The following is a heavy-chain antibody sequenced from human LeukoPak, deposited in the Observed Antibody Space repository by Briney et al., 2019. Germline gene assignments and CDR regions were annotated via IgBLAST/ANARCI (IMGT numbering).Heavy chain of an antibody. V-gene: IGHV3-7*01. CDR1: GFTFTTYW. CDR2: IKQDGSEK. CDR3: ARSGSAGSVDY. J-gene: IGHJ4*02. Sequence: PGGSLRLSCAASGFTFTTYWMGWVRQAPGKGLEWVANIKQDGSEKYYVDSVKGRFTISRDNVKNSLYLQMNSLTVEDTSVFYCARSGSAGSVDYWGQGTLVTVSS. D-gene: IGHD3-10*01.